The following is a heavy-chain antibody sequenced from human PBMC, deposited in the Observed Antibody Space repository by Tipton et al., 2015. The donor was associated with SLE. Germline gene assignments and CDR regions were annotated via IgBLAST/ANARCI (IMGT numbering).Heavy chain of an antibody. Sequence: TLSLTCAVSGYSISSGYYWGWIRQPPGKGLEWIGSIYHSGSTYYNPSLKSRVTISVDTSKNQFSLKLSSVTAADTAVYYCARRDSGLPFDYWGQGTLVTVSS. D-gene: IGHD1-26*01. CDR3: ARRDSGLPFDY. CDR2: IYHSGST. J-gene: IGHJ4*02. V-gene: IGHV4-38-2*01. CDR1: GYSISSGYY.